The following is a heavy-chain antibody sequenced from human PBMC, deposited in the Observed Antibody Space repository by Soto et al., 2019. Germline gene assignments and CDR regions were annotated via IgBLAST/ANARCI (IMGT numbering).Heavy chain of an antibody. CDR2: IIPIFGTA. CDR3: ARAPYYYGSGSPSGYYYYGMDV. CDR1: GGTFSSYA. V-gene: IGHV1-69*06. D-gene: IGHD3-10*01. Sequence: SVKVSCKASGGTFSSYAISWVRQAPGQGLEWMGGIIPIFGTANYAQKFQGRVTITADKSTSTAYMELSSLRSEDTAVYYCARAPYYYGSGSPSGYYYYGMDVWGQGTTVTVSS. J-gene: IGHJ6*02.